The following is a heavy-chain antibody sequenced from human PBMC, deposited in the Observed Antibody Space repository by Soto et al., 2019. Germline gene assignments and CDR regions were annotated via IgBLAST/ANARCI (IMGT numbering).Heavy chain of an antibody. CDR2: ISQSGNT. V-gene: IGHV4-34*01. D-gene: IGHD6-6*01. CDR3: ARAPKVSGSSQTRPDF. CDR1: SGSFSCYY. J-gene: IGHJ4*02. Sequence: SDTLYLTCSIYSGSFSCYYWIWIRQPPGKGLEWIGEISQSGNTNYSPSLKSRVSISIDTSKKQFSLNLASVSAADTAVYYCARAPKVSGSSQTRPDFWGQGTLVTSPQ.